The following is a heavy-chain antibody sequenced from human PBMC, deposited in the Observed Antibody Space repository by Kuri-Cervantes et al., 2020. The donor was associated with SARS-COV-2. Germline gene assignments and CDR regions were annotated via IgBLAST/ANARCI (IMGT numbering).Heavy chain of an antibody. CDR2: ITYDGSHK. CDR3: ARDPSAVTPVY. D-gene: IGHD4-17*01. CDR1: GFTFNTYA. J-gene: IGHJ4*02. Sequence: GGSLRLSCAASGFTFNTYAMHWVRQAPGKGLEWVALITYDGSHKYYADSVKGRFTISRDNSKSTLDLQMNSLRPEDTAVYYCARDPSAVTPVYWGQGTLVTVSS. V-gene: IGHV3-30*03.